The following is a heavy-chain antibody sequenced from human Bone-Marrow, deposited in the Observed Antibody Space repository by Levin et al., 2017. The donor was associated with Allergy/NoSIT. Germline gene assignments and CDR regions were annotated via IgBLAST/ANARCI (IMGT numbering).Heavy chain of an antibody. D-gene: IGHD3-9*01. CDR2: IKPNTDDA. CDR3: AREAYLNNSDISEALDY. CDR1: GYTFTGYQ. Sequence: ASVKVSCKASGYTFTGYQIHWVRQAPEQGLEWLGWIKPNTDDANYGQKFQGRVTMTRDTSISTAYMELSRLRSDDTAVYYCAREAYLNNSDISEALDYWGQGTLVTVSS. V-gene: IGHV1-2*02. J-gene: IGHJ4*02.